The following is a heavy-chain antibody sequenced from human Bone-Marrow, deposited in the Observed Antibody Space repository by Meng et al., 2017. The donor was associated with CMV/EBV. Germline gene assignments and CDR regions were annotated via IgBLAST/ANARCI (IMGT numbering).Heavy chain of an antibody. Sequence: GESLKISCAASGFTFSSYSMNWVRQAPGKGLEWVSSISSSSSYIYYADSVKGRFTISRDNSKNTLYLQMNSLRAEDTAVYYCAKDALLATVVVSAFFDYWGQGTLVTVSS. CDR2: ISSSSSYI. D-gene: IGHD2-21*01. CDR3: AKDALLATVVVSAFFDY. J-gene: IGHJ4*02. CDR1: GFTFSSYS. V-gene: IGHV3-21*01.